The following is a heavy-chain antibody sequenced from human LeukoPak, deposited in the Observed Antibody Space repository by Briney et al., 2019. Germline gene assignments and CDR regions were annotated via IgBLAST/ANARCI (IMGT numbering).Heavy chain of an antibody. J-gene: IGHJ3*02. Sequence: ASVKVSCKASGYTFTGYYMHWVRQAPGQGLEWMGRINPNSGGTNYAQKFQGRVTMTRDTSTSTVYMDLSSLTSEDTGVYYCAREGVAITASGRGAFDIWGQGAMVTVSS. V-gene: IGHV1-2*05. CDR2: INPNSGGT. D-gene: IGHD5-12*01. CDR1: GYTFTGYY. CDR3: AREGVAITASGRGAFDI.